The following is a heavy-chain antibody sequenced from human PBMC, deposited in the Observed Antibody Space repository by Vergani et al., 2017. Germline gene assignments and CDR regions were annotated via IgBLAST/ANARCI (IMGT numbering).Heavy chain of an antibody. J-gene: IGHJ4*02. V-gene: IGHV3-15*01. Sequence: EVQLVESGGGLVKPGGSLRLSCAASGFTFSNAWMSCVRQAPGKGLEWVGRIKSKTDGGTTDYAAPVKGRFTISRDDSKNTLYLQMNSLKTEDTAVYYCTITMVRGYFDYWGQGTLVTVSS. CDR2: IKSKTDGGTT. D-gene: IGHD3-10*01. CDR3: TITMVRGYFDY. CDR1: GFTFSNAW.